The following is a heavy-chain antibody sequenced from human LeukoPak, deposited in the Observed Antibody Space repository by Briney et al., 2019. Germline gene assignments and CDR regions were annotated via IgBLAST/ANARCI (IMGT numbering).Heavy chain of an antibody. CDR2: INAGTGNT. Sequence: GASVKVSCKASGYTFTSYAIHWVRQAPGQRLEWMGWINAGTGNTKYSQRFQGRVTITRDTSARTAYMELCSLRSEDTAVYYCARLNGWYGLDYWGQGTRVTVSS. V-gene: IGHV1-3*01. J-gene: IGHJ4*02. D-gene: IGHD6-19*01. CDR3: ARLNGWYGLDY. CDR1: GYTFTSYA.